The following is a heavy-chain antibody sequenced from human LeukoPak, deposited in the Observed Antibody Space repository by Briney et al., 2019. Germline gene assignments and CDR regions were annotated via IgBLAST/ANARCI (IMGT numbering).Heavy chain of an antibody. CDR3: ARGLRWRWVQSYFDY. J-gene: IGHJ4*02. V-gene: IGHV1-8*01. CDR1: GYTFTSYD. D-gene: IGHD5-24*01. Sequence: ASVKVSCKASGYTFTSYDINWVRQATGQGLEWMGWMNPNSGNTGYAQKFQGRVTMTRNTSISTAYMELSSLGSEDTAVYYCARGLRWRWVQSYFDYWGQGTLVTVSS. CDR2: MNPNSGNT.